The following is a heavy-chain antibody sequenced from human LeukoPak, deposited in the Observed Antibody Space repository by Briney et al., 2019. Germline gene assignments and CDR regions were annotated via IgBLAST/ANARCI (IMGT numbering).Heavy chain of an antibody. V-gene: IGHV3-7*04. Sequence: PGGSLRLSCAASGFTFGNHWMIWVRQAPGKGLEWVATIKEDGSEKYYVDSVKGRFTISRDNAKSSLYLQMNSLRAEDMALYYCARGSGWFLYWGQGTLVTVSS. CDR2: IKEDGSEK. CDR1: GFTFGNHW. D-gene: IGHD6-19*01. J-gene: IGHJ4*02. CDR3: ARGSGWFLY.